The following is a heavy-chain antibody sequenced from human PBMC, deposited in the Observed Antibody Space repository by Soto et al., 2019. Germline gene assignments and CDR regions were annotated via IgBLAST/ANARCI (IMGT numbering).Heavy chain of an antibody. CDR2: INAGNGNT. Sequence: QVQLVQSGAEEKKPGASVKVSCKASGYTFTNYATHWVRQAPGQRLEWMGWINAGNGNTKYSQKFQGRVTITRDTSASTAYMELRSLRSEDTAVYYCARVSGYDRPDYWGQGTLVTVYS. CDR3: ARVSGYDRPDY. CDR1: GYTFTNYA. J-gene: IGHJ4*02. D-gene: IGHD5-12*01. V-gene: IGHV1-3*05.